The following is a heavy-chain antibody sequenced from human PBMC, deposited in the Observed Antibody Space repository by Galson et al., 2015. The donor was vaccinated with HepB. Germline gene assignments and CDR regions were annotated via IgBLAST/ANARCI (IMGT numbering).Heavy chain of an antibody. CDR3: ARDLEGLTVPATHY. J-gene: IGHJ4*02. V-gene: IGHV1-18*01. CDR2: ISAYNGNT. D-gene: IGHD6-19*01. Sequence: SVKVSCKASGYTFTSYGITWVRQAPGQGLERMGWISAYNGNTYYAQKLRGRVTMTTDTSTSIAYMELRSLRSDDTAVYYCARDLEGLTVPATHYWGQGTLVTVSS. CDR1: GYTFTSYG.